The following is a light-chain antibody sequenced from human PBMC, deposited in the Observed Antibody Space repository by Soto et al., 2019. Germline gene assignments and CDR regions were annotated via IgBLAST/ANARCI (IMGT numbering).Light chain of an antibody. CDR3: QQYGGSPRT. J-gene: IGKJ1*01. CDR2: GAS. CDR1: QSVSSSY. V-gene: IGKV3-20*01. Sequence: EIVLTQSPGTLSLSPGERATLSCRASQSVSSSYLAWYQQKPGQAPRLLIYGASSRATGIPDRFSGSGSGTDFTLTISRLQSEDFALYYCQQYGGSPRTFGQGTKVDIK.